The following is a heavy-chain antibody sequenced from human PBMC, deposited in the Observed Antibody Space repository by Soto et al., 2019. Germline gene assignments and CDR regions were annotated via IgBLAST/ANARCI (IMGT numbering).Heavy chain of an antibody. D-gene: IGHD6-19*01. CDR2: ISAYNGNI. Sequence: QVQLVQSGAEVKKPGASVRVSCKASGYTFTSYGISWVRQAPGQGLEWMGWISAYNGNINYAQKLQGRVTMTTDTSTSTAYMELRSLRSDDTAVYYCARASYSSGWYNWFDPWGQGTLVTVSS. CDR1: GYTFTSYG. CDR3: ARASYSSGWYNWFDP. V-gene: IGHV1-18*04. J-gene: IGHJ5*02.